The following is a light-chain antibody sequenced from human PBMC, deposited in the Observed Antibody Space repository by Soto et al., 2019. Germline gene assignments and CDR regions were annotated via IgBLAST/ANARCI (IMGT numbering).Light chain of an antibody. CDR2: DVS. CDR3: SSYARSITLV. J-gene: IGLJ3*02. CDR1: SSDVGGYDY. V-gene: IGLV2-14*01. Sequence: QSALTQPASVSGSPGQSITISCTGSSSDVGGYDYVSWYQQHPGKAPKLMIYDVSNRPSGVYNRFSGSKSGNTASLTISGLQAADEADYYCSSYARSITLVFGGGTKLTVL.